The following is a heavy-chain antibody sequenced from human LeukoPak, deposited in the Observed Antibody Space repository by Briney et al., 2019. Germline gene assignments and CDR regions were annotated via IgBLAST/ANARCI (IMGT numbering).Heavy chain of an antibody. V-gene: IGHV3-9*01. CDR3: AKDIGGGLFGY. Sequence: PGRSLRLSCAASGFTFDDYAMHWVRQAPGKGLEWVSGISWNSGSIGYADSVKGRFTISRDNAKNSLYLQMNSLRAEDTALYYCAKDIGGGLFGYWGQGTLVTVSS. D-gene: IGHD3-16*01. CDR2: ISWNSGSI. CDR1: GFTFDDYA. J-gene: IGHJ4*02.